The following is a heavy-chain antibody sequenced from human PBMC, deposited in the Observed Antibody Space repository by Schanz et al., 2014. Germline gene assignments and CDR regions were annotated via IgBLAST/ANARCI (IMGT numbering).Heavy chain of an antibody. D-gene: IGHD3-9*01. CDR3: TKDLTRRGGQTNFYYYYGMDV. CDR2: IYYNGTNK. V-gene: IGHV3-30*18. J-gene: IGHJ6*02. Sequence: QVQLVESGGGVVQPGRSLRLSCAASGFNFSNYDIHWVRQAPGKGLEWVALIYYNGTNKYYADSVKGRFTISRDNSQNTLYLQLNTLRTENTAVYHCTKDLTRRGGQTNFYYYYGMDVWGQGTTVTVSS. CDR1: GFNFSNYD.